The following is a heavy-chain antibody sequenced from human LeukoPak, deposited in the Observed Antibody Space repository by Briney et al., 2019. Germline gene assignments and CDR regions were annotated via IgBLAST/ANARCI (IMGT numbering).Heavy chain of an antibody. D-gene: IGHD1-1*01. CDR2: IWYGGSNK. Sequence: GRSLRLSCAASGFTFSSYGMHWVRQAPGKGLEWVAVIWYGGSNKYYADSVKGRFTISRDNSKNTLYLQMNSLRAEDTAVYYCAKDEGTVAGTYYFDYWGQGTLVTVSS. CDR1: GFTFSSYG. CDR3: AKDEGTVAGTYYFDY. J-gene: IGHJ4*02. V-gene: IGHV3-30*18.